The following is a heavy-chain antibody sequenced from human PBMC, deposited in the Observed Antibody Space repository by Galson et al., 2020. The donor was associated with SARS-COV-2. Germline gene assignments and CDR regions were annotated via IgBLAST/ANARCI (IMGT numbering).Heavy chain of an antibody. CDR2: ISSDGSSQ. CDR3: ARVEYFRGWSFWYFDL. V-gene: IGHV3-30*04. D-gene: IGHD6-19*01. J-gene: IGHJ2*01. Sequence: GGSLRLSCAASGFSTSSYAMHWVRQAPGKGLEWVALISSDGSSQYYADSAKGRFTISRDTSENTLILQMSSLRTDDTAVYYCARVEYFRGWSFWYFDLWGRGTLVTVSS. CDR1: GFSTSSYA.